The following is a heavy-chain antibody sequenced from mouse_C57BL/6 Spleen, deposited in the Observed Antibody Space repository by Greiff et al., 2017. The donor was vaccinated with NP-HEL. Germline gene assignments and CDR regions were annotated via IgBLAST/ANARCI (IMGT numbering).Heavy chain of an antibody. CDR3: ARVTTVVYFDY. J-gene: IGHJ2*01. Sequence: VQLQQSGPGLVKPSQSLSLTCSVTGYSITSGYYWNWIRQFPGNKLEWMGYISYDGSNNYNPSLKNRISITRDTSKNQFFLKLNSVTTEDTATYYCARVTTVVYFDYWGQGTTLTVSS. CDR1: GYSITSGYY. D-gene: IGHD1-1*01. CDR2: ISYDGSN. V-gene: IGHV3-6*01.